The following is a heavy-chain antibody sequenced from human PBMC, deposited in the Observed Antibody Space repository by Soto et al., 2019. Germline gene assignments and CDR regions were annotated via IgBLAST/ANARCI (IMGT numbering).Heavy chain of an antibody. CDR2: IYYSGST. D-gene: IGHD3-3*01. CDR3: ARVTYYDFWSGPGYGMDV. J-gene: IGHJ6*02. CDR1: GGSISSSSYY. Sequence: SETLSLTCTVSGGSISSSSYYWGWIRQPPGKGLEWIGSIYYSGSTYYNPSLKSRVTISVDTSKNQFSLKLSSVTAADTAVYYCARVTYYDFWSGPGYGMDVWGQGTTVTVSS. V-gene: IGHV4-39*07.